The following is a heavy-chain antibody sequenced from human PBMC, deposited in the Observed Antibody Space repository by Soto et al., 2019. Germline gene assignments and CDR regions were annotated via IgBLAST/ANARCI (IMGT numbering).Heavy chain of an antibody. CDR2: IYHSGST. CDR1: GCSISSGFYS. Sequence: SETLSLTCPVSGCSISSGFYSWSWIRQPPGKGLEWIGYIYHSGSTYYNPSLKSRVTVSVDRSKNQFSLKLGSVTAADTAVYYCARVPSPWGQGTLVTVS. CDR3: ARVPSP. V-gene: IGHV4-30-2*01. J-gene: IGHJ5*02.